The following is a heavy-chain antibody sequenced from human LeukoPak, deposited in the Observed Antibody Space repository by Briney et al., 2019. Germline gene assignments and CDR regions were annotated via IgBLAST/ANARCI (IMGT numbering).Heavy chain of an antibody. Sequence: SDTLSLTCAVSDYAISSNNWWGWVRQPPGKGLEWIGYIYYTGSTYYNPSLKSRVTMSVDTSKDHFSLKLTSVTAGDTAVYYCARKVAGLSYFDNWGQGTLVTVSS. D-gene: IGHD6-19*01. CDR3: ARKVAGLSYFDN. V-gene: IGHV4-28*01. CDR2: IYYTGST. J-gene: IGHJ4*02. CDR1: DYAISSNNW.